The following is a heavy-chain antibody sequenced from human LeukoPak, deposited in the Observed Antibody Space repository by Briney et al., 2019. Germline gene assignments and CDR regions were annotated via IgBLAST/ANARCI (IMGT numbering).Heavy chain of an antibody. Sequence: GRSLRLSCAASGFTFSSYAMHWVRQAPGKGLEWVAVISYDGSNKYYADFVKGRFTISRDNSKNTLYVQMNSLRGEDTAVYYCARATNYNILTGIGTYGMDVWGQGTTVTVSS. V-gene: IGHV3-30-3*01. CDR3: ARATNYNILTGIGTYGMDV. CDR2: ISYDGSNK. J-gene: IGHJ6*02. D-gene: IGHD3-9*01. CDR1: GFTFSSYA.